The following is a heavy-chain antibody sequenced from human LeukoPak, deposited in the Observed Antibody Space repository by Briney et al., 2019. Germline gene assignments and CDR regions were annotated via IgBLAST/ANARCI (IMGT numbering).Heavy chain of an antibody. V-gene: IGHV3-9*01. D-gene: IGHD3-10*01. CDR2: ISWQSNTR. J-gene: IGHJ2*01. Sequence: PGRSLRLSCAASGFFFDDYGMHWVRQVPGKGLEWVSGISWQSNTRKYADSVRGRFTISRDNAKNSLYLQMNSLRAEDTAVYYCAKIGVIGLWYFDLWGRGTLATVSS. CDR1: GFFFDDYG. CDR3: AKIGVIGLWYFDL.